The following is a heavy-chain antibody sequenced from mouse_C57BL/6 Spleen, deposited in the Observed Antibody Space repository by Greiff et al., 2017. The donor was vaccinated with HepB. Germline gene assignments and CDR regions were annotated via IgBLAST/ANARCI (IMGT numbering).Heavy chain of an antibody. CDR1: GYTFTDYN. J-gene: IGHJ1*03. CDR2: INPNNGGT. D-gene: IGHD1-3*01. V-gene: IGHV1-18*01. Sequence: VQLQQSGPELVKPGASVKIPCKASGYTFTDYNMDWVKQSQGKSLEWIGDINPNNGGTIYNQKFKGKATLTVDKSSSTAYMELRSLTSEDTAVYYCARRKTNWYFDVWGTGTTVTVSS. CDR3: ARRKTNWYFDV.